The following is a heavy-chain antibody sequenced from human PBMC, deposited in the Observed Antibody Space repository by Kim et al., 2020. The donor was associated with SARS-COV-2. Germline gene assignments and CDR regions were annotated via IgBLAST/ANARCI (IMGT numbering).Heavy chain of an antibody. CDR1: GFTFSSYG. Sequence: GGSLRLSCAASGFTFSSYGMHWVRQAPGKGLEWVAVISYDGSNKYYADSVKGRFTISRDNSKNTLYLQMNSLRAEDTAVYYCAKDGPDIVVVPAAIKSSYYYYYYMDVWGKGTPVTVSS. CDR3: AKDGPDIVVVPAAIKSSYYYYYYMDV. V-gene: IGHV3-30*18. CDR2: ISYDGSNK. D-gene: IGHD2-2*01. J-gene: IGHJ6*03.